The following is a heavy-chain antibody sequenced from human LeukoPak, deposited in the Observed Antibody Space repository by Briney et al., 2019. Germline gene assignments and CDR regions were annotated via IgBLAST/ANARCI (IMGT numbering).Heavy chain of an antibody. D-gene: IGHD6-19*01. CDR3: ARAGGGWSFDY. J-gene: IGHJ4*02. V-gene: IGHV4-59*01. CDR1: GASISTYY. CDR2: LFFGGST. Sequence: SSETLSLTCTASGASISTYYWSWIRQPPGKGLEWIGYLFFGGSTNYNPSLKSRVTISSDTSKNQLSLKLTSVTAADTAVYYCARAGGGWSFDYLGQGTLVTVSS.